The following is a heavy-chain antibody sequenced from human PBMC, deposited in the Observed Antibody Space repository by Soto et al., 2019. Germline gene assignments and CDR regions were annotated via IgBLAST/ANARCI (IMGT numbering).Heavy chain of an antibody. CDR3: AREARDNYDFWSGSLKLLGRDYYYGMDV. CDR1: GGTFSSYA. Sequence: SVKVSCKASGGTFSSYAISWVRQAPGQGLEWMGGIVPIFGTANYAQKFQGRVTITADESTSTAYMELSSLRSEDTAVYYCAREARDNYDFWSGSLKLLGRDYYYGMDVWGQGTTVTVSS. J-gene: IGHJ6*02. D-gene: IGHD3-3*01. CDR2: IVPIFGTA. V-gene: IGHV1-69*13.